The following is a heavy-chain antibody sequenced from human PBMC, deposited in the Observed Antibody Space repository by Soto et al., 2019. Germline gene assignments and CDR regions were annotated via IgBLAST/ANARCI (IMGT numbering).Heavy chain of an antibody. CDR2: VNPSGGHT. J-gene: IGHJ4*02. V-gene: IGHV1-46*01. CDR3: ARGGHVVVVTAALDY. D-gene: IGHD2-21*02. Sequence: QVQLMQSGAEVKKPGASVKVSCKASGDTFTEYYIHWVRQAPGQGLEWMGTVNPSGGHTTYAQHXLXRXTVXRDTATSTLYMELTSLTSEDTAVYYCARGGHVVVVTAALDYWGQGTLVTVSS. CDR1: GDTFTEYY.